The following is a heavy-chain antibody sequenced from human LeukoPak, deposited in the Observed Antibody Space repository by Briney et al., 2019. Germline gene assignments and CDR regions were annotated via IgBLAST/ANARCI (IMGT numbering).Heavy chain of an antibody. D-gene: IGHD3-22*01. CDR2: IYSGGST. J-gene: IGHJ3*02. CDR3: AREGDYYDSSGYSGAVGAFDI. V-gene: IGHV3-66*01. CDR1: GFTVSSNY. Sequence: PGRSLRLSCAASGFTVSSNYMSWVRQAPGKGLEWVSVIYSGGSTYYADSVKGRFTISRDNSKNTLYLQMNSLRAEDTAVYYCAREGDYYDSSGYSGAVGAFDIWGQGTMVTVSS.